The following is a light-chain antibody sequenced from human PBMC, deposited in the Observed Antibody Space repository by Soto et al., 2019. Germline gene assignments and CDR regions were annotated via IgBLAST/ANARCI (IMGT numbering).Light chain of an antibody. CDR3: QQYNTYST. CDR2: GAS. V-gene: IGKV3-20*01. Sequence: EIVLTQSPGTLSLLPGERATLSCSADQSVSSSYLAWYQQKPGQAPRLLLYGASTRATGIPVRFSGSGFGTEFTLTISSLQPDDFATYYCQQYNTYSTFGQGTRLEIK. CDR1: QSVSSSY. J-gene: IGKJ5*01.